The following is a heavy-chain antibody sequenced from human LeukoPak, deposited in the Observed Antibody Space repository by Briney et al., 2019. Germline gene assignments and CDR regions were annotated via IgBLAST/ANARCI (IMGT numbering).Heavy chain of an antibody. Sequence: SETLSLTCTVSGGSISSGGYYWSWIRQPPGKGLEWIGYIYHSGSTYYNPSLKSRVTISVDRSKNQFSLKLSSVTAADTAVYYCAGGIAAAGTFYYGMDVWGQGTTVTVSS. CDR2: IYHSGST. D-gene: IGHD6-13*01. CDR3: AGGIAAAGTFYYGMDV. J-gene: IGHJ6*02. V-gene: IGHV4-30-2*01. CDR1: GGSISSGGYY.